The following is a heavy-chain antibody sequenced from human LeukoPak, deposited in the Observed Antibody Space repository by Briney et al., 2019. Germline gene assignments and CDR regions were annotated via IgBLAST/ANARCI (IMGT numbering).Heavy chain of an antibody. CDR3: AINHDY. V-gene: IGHV3-7*01. J-gene: IGHJ4*02. CDR2: IKQDGSEK. CDR1: VFTFSTYW. Sequence: GGTLRLSCTASVFTFSTYWMTWVRQAPGKGLEWVANIKQDGSEKYYVDSVKGRFTISRDNTKNSVYLQRNSLRAEDTAVYYCAINHDYWGQGPLVTVSA.